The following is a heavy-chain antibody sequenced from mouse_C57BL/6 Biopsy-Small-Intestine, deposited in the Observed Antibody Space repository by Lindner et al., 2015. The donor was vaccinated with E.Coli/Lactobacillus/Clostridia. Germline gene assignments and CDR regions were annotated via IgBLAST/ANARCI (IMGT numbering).Heavy chain of an antibody. D-gene: IGHD3-1*01. V-gene: IGHV1S135*01. CDR3: ARQLGLGAWFAY. J-gene: IGHJ3*01. CDR1: GYSFTGYN. Sequence: TVKMSCKASGYSFTGYNMHWVKQSHGKSLEWIGYIDPYNGGTTYNQKFKGKTTLTVDKSSSTAYMQLNSLTSEDSAVYYCARQLGLGAWFAYWGQGTLVTVSA. CDR2: IDPYNGGT.